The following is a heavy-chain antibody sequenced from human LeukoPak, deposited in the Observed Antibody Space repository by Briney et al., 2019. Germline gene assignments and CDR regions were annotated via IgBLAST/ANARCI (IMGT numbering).Heavy chain of an antibody. CDR2: IYPGDSDT. Sequence: GESLKISCKGSGYSFTSYWIGWVRQMPGKGLEWMGIIYPGDSDTRYSPSFQGQVTISADKSISTAYLQWSSLKASDTAMYYCARRPHSSNWLNWFDPWGQGTLVTVSS. CDR3: ARRPHSSNWLNWFDP. CDR1: GYSFTSYW. D-gene: IGHD6-13*01. V-gene: IGHV5-51*01. J-gene: IGHJ5*02.